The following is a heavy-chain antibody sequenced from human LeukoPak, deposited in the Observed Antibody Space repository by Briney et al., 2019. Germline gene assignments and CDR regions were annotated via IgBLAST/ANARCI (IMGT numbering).Heavy chain of an antibody. CDR2: IYTSGSTP. J-gene: IGHJ3*02. CDR1: GGSINSYY. D-gene: IGHD2-2*01. CDR3: ATSPPVVPAAITAFDI. V-gene: IGHV4-4*07. Sequence: SEALSLTCTVSGGSINSYYWSWIRQSAGKGLEWIGRIYTSGSTPDYSPSLKSRVTMSIDTSKNQFSLQLSSVTAADTAVYYCATSPPVVPAAITAFDIWGQGTMVTVSS.